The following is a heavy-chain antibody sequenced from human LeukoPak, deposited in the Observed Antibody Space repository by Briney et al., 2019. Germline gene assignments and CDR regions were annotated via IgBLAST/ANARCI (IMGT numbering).Heavy chain of an antibody. J-gene: IGHJ5*02. Sequence: ASVKVSCKASGYTFTSYGISWVRQAPGQGLEWMGWISAYNGNTNYAQKLQGRVTMTTDTSTSTAYMELRSLRSDDTAVYYCAGDSRPTLFTVTTYWGWFDPWGQGTLVTVSS. CDR1: GYTFTSYG. D-gene: IGHD4-17*01. V-gene: IGHV1-18*01. CDR3: AGDSRPTLFTVTTYWGWFDP. CDR2: ISAYNGNT.